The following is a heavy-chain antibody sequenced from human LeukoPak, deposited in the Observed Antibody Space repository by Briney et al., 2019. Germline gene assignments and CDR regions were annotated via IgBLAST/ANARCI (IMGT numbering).Heavy chain of an antibody. D-gene: IGHD2-21*01. CDR2: ISPYNGNT. V-gene: IGHV1-18*01. J-gene: IGHJ4*02. CDR3: ARDRQCGY. CDR1: GYTFTSCG. Sequence: ASVNVSGKASGYTFTSCGISWVRQAPGQGLEWMGWISPYNGNTNYAPKLQGRLTMTTDTSTSTTYMELRSLRSDDTAVYYCARDRQCGYWGQGTLVTVSS.